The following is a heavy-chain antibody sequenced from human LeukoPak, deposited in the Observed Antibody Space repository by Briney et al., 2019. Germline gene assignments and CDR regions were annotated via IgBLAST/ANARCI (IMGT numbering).Heavy chain of an antibody. CDR2: ISAYNVNR. V-gene: IGHV1-18*01. J-gene: IGHJ4*02. CDR1: GYTFTSYG. CDR3: SRDMGYSSGWYNYGGGADY. Sequence: ASEKLSCTASGYTFTSYGISWVRQAPRQALEWVGWISAYNVNRDHAQKLQGRVTMTTDRSTSTAYMELRSLRCDDTGVYCCSRDMGYSSGWYNYGGGADYWGRGTLVTVSS. D-gene: IGHD6-19*01.